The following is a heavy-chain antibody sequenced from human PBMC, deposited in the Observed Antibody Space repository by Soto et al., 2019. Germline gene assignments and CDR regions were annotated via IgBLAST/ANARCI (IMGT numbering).Heavy chain of an antibody. V-gene: IGHV1-46*01. CDR2: INPSVGDT. J-gene: IGHJ5*02. D-gene: IGHD2-15*01. CDR3: GRAPIRYCNGNSCYRYNWFDL. Sequence: ASVKVSCKASGYTFTRYYIHWVRQAPGQGLEWMGIINPSVGDTGHAQKFQGRVTMTRDASTNTVYMELSSLISDDTAVYYCGRAPIRYCNGNSCYRYNWFDLWGQGALVTVSS. CDR1: GYTFTRYY.